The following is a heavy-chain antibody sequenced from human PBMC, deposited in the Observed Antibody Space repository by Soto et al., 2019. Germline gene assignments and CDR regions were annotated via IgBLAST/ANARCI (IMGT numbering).Heavy chain of an antibody. V-gene: IGHV4-30-4*01. D-gene: IGHD6-19*01. CDR3: ARGPTYKTYKDNSSAHQFDY. CDR1: GGSISSGDYF. CDR2: IYYSVST. J-gene: IGHJ4*02. Sequence: TLSLTCTVPGGSISSGDYFWGWIRQPPGKGLEWIGYIYYSVSTYYDPSLKSRVTISVDTSKNQFSLKLSSVTAADTALYYCARGPTYKTYKDNSSAHQFDYWGQGTLVAVSS.